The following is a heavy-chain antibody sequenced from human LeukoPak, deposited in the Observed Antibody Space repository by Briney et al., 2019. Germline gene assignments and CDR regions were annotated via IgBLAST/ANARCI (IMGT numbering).Heavy chain of an antibody. J-gene: IGHJ6*03. D-gene: IGHD3-22*01. CDR1: GGSFSGYY. CDR2: INHSGST. CDR3: ARGLGGTGGYSSGYYHYYYYYYMDV. Sequence: SETLSLTCAVYGGSFSGYYWSWIRQPPGKGLEWIGEINHSGSTNYNPSLKSRVTISVDTSKNQFSLKLGSVTAADTAVYYCARGLGGTGGYSSGYYHYYYYYYMDVWGKGTTVTVSS. V-gene: IGHV4-34*01.